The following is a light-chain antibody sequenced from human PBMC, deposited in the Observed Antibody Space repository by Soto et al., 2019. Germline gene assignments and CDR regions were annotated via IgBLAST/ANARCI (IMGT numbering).Light chain of an antibody. J-gene: IGKJ1*01. V-gene: IGKV1-39*01. CDR3: QHTSTTLWT. Sequence: DIQMTQSPSSLSASVGDRVTITCRASQNIRTYINWYQQKSGRAPNLLIFDASRLQSGVPSRFSGTGSGTDFTLPITSLQPEDFATYYCQHTSTTLWTFGQGTKV. CDR2: DAS. CDR1: QNIRTY.